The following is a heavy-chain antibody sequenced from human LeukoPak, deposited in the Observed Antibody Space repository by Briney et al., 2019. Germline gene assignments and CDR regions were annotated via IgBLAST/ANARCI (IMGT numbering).Heavy chain of an antibody. J-gene: IGHJ6*03. CDR1: GGTFSSYA. CDR3: ARVVRLVVPAAMGDYYYYYMDV. D-gene: IGHD2-2*01. CDR2: IIPIFCTA. V-gene: IGHV1-69*05. Sequence: SVKVSCKASGGTFSSYAISWVRQAPGQGLEWMGRIIPIFCTANYAQKFQGRVTITTDESTSTAYMELSSLRSEDTAVYYCARVVRLVVPAAMGDYYYYYMDVWGKGTTVTVSS.